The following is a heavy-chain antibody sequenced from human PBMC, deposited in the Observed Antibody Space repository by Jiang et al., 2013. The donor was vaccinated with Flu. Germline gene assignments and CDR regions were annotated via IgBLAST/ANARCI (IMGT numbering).Heavy chain of an antibody. V-gene: IGHV5-51*01. CDR1: GYNFSKYW. CDR2: IYPGDSDS. Sequence: VQLVESGAEVKKPGESLKISCQGSGYNFSKYWIAWVRQVPGKGLEWMGFIYPGDSDSRYSPSFQGQVTFSADKSTGSVYLQWSSLKASDTAVYYCARQNWDYDVKXHYYGMDV. CDR3: ARQNWDYDVKXHYYGMDV. D-gene: IGHD1-7*01. J-gene: IGHJ6*01.